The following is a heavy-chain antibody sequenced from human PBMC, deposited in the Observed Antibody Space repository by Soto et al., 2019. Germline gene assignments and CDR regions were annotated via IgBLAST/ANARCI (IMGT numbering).Heavy chain of an antibody. Sequence: QVQLQESGPGLVKPSKTLSLTRTVSGDSISKYYCSWIRQSPGKGLEWIGYIYYSGSTNYNPSLKSRVTISIDKSKNQFSLKLTSVTAADTAVYYCAKANSGYGSFDHWGQGMLVTVSS. D-gene: IGHD5-12*01. CDR3: AKANSGYGSFDH. V-gene: IGHV4-59*01. CDR1: GDSISKYY. CDR2: IYYSGST. J-gene: IGHJ4*02.